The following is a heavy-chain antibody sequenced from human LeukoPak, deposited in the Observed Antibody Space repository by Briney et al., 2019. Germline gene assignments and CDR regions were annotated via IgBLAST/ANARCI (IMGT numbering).Heavy chain of an antibody. J-gene: IGHJ5*02. Sequence: PSETLSLTCTVSGYSISSGYYWGWIRQPPGKGLEWIGSIYYSGSTYYNPSPKSRVTISVDTSKNQFSLKLSSVTAADTAVYYCARVILEWLSVNWFDPWGQGTLVTVSS. CDR2: IYYSGST. CDR3: ARVILEWLSVNWFDP. V-gene: IGHV4-38-2*02. CDR1: GYSISSGYY. D-gene: IGHD3-3*01.